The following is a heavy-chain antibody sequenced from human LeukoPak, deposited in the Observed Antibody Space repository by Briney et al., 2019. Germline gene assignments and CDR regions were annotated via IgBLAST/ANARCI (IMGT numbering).Heavy chain of an antibody. CDR1: GGSISSGGYY. Sequence: SETLSLTCTVSGGSISSGGYYWSWIRQPPGKGLEWIGYIYHSGSTYYNPSLKSRVTISVDRSKNQFSLKLSSVTAADTAVYYCAKGRVVTGAGRQGYFDYWGQGTLVTVSS. J-gene: IGHJ4*02. V-gene: IGHV4-30-2*01. CDR2: IYHSGST. D-gene: IGHD2-21*02. CDR3: AKGRVVTGAGRQGYFDY.